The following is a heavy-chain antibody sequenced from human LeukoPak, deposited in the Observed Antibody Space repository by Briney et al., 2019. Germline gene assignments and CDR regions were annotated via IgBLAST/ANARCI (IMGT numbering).Heavy chain of an antibody. J-gene: IGHJ5*02. V-gene: IGHV4-38-2*02. D-gene: IGHD6-13*01. CDR1: GDSINSYY. Sequence: SETLSLTCTVSGDSINSYYWTWIRQPPGKGLEWIGSSYHAGNTYYNPSLKSRVTISIDTSKNQFSLSLRSVTAADTAVYYCAREGTHRDTWYHWFDPWGQGTLVTVSS. CDR3: AREGTHRDTWYHWFDP. CDR2: SYHAGNT.